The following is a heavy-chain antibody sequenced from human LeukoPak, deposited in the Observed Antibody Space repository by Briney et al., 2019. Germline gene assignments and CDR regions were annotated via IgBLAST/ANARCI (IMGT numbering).Heavy chain of an antibody. Sequence: PGGSLRLSCAASGFTFSNAWMSWVRQAPGKGLEWVGRIKSKTDGGTTDYAAHVKGTFTISIDDSKNTLYLQMTSLKPEDTAVYYCTTGVTAGQDFDYGGQGPLVTVSS. CDR2: IKSKTDGGTT. CDR3: TTGVTAGQDFDY. CDR1: GFTFSNAW. V-gene: IGHV3-15*01. J-gene: IGHJ4*02. D-gene: IGHD3-16*01.